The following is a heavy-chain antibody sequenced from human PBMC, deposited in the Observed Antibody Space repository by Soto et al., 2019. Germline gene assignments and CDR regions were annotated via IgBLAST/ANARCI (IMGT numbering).Heavy chain of an antibody. CDR3: AREGGGFGELFGGWFDP. D-gene: IGHD3-10*01. J-gene: IGHJ5*02. CDR2: IIPILGIA. V-gene: IGHV1-69*08. CDR1: GGTFSSYT. Sequence: QVQLVQSGAEVKKPGSSVKVSCKASGGTFSSYTISWVRQAPGQGLEWMGRIIPILGIANYAQKFQGRVTITADKSTSTAYMELSCLRSVDTAVYYCAREGGGFGELFGGWFDPWGQGTLVTVSS.